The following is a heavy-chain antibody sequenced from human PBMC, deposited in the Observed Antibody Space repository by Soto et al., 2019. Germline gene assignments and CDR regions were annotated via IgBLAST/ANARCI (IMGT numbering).Heavy chain of an antibody. CDR2: ISYDGSNK. Sequence: QVQLVESGGGVVQPGRSLRLSCAASGFTFSSYGMHWVRQAPGKGLEWVAVISYDGSNKYYADYVKGRFTISSDNSKNTLYLQMNSLRAEDTAVYYCAKEDQYYYDSSGYYALNYFDYWGQGTLVTVSS. V-gene: IGHV3-30*18. CDR3: AKEDQYYYDSSGYYALNYFDY. J-gene: IGHJ4*02. D-gene: IGHD3-22*01. CDR1: GFTFSSYG.